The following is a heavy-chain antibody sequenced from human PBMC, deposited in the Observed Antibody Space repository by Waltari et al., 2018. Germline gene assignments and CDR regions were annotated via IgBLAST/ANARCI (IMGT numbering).Heavy chain of an antibody. CDR3: AKVYSGSYYNGMDV. Sequence: PGRGLGWVSGVSASGSSTFYAGTVEGRFTISGDNCKNTLYLQMNSLRAEDTAVYYCAKVYSGSYYNGMDVWGQGTTVTVSS. J-gene: IGHJ6*02. V-gene: IGHV3-23*01. CDR2: VSASGSST. D-gene: IGHD1-26*01.